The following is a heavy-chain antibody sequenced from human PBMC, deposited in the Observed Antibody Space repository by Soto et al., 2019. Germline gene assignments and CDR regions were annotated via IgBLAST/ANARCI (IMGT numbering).Heavy chain of an antibody. Sequence: EASVKVSCKASGGTFSSYAISWVRQAPGQGLEWMGGIIPIFGTANYAQKFQGRVTITADKSTSTAYMELSSLRSEDTAVYYCAWPPSGTDYFGQGTLVTVSS. V-gene: IGHV1-69*06. CDR2: IIPIFGTA. J-gene: IGHJ4*02. D-gene: IGHD1-1*01. CDR1: GGTFSSYA. CDR3: AWPPSGTDY.